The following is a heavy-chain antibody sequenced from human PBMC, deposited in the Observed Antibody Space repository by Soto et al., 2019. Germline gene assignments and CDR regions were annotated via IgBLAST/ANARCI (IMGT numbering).Heavy chain of an antibody. V-gene: IGHV3-74*01. CDR3: VRTSLVVAAATLEDY. J-gene: IGHJ4*02. CDR1: GFTFSSYW. Sequence: EVQLVESGGGLVQPGGSLRLSCAASGFTFSSYWMHWVRQAPGKGLVWVSRINSDGSSTSYAESVKGRFTISRDNAKNTLYLQMNSLRAEDTAVYYCVRTSLVVAAATLEDYWGQGTLGTVSS. CDR2: INSDGSST. D-gene: IGHD2-15*01.